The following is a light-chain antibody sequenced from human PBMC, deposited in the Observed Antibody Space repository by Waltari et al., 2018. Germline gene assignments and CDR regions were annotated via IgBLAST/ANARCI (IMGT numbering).Light chain of an antibody. CDR1: QSVSSY. CDR3: QKYSSSPFT. Sequence: VILTQSPATLSLSPGERATLSCRASQSVSSYLAWYQQKPGQAPRLIIYGASSRATGIPDRFSGSGSGTEFTLTISSLEPEDFAVYYCQKYSSSPFTFGPGTKLDIK. J-gene: IGKJ3*01. CDR2: GAS. V-gene: IGKV3-20*01.